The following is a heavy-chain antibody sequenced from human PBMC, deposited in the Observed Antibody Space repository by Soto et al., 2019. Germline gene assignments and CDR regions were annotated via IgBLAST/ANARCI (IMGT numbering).Heavy chain of an antibody. CDR1: GFTFSSYA. CDR2: ISGSGGST. V-gene: IGHV3-23*01. Sequence: GSLRLSCAASGFTFSSYAISWVRQAPGKGLEWVSAISGSGGSTYYADSVKGRFTISRDNSKNTLYLQMNSLRAEDTAVYYCAKDSSARLGELSPYSYYYGMDVWGQGTTVTVSS. J-gene: IGHJ6*02. CDR3: AKDSSARLGELSPYSYYYGMDV. D-gene: IGHD3-16*02.